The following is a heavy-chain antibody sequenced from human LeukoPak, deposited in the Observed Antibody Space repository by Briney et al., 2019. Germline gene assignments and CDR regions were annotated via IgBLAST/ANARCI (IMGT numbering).Heavy chain of an antibody. V-gene: IGHV1-69*13. CDR2: IIPIFGTA. J-gene: IGHJ4*02. CDR3: ARDGIAVAGTFDY. Sequence: SVKVSCTASGGTFSSYAISWVRQAPGQGLEWMGGIIPIFGTANYAQKFQGRVTITADESTSTAYMELSSLRSEDTAMYYCARDGIAVAGTFDYWGQGTLVTVSS. CDR1: GGTFSSYA. D-gene: IGHD6-19*01.